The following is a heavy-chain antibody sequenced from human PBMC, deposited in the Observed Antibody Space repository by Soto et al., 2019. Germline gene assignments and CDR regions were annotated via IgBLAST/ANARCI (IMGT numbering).Heavy chain of an antibody. V-gene: IGHV3-33*01. CDR3: ARGILIAARNGYYFDY. Sequence: QVQLVESGGGVVQPGRSLRLSCAASGFTFSSYGMHWVRQAPGKGLEWVAVIWYDGSNKYYADSVKGRFTISRDNSKNTLYLQMISLRAEDTAVYYCARGILIAARNGYYFDYWGQGTVVTVSS. CDR2: IWYDGSNK. CDR1: GFTFSSYG. D-gene: IGHD6-6*01. J-gene: IGHJ4*02.